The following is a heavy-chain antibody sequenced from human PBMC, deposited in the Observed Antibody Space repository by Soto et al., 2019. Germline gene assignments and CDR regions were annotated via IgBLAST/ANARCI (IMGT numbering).Heavy chain of an antibody. J-gene: IGHJ6*04. V-gene: IGHV1-2*02. CDR3: ARTYSSRYFYNQYSMEV. CDR1: GYTFTDYY. Sequence: GXSVKVSCKASGYTFTDYYIHWVRQAPGQGLEWMGWINPTGGGTNYAQSFRGRVTMTRDTSISTAYMELSRLTSDDTAVFYCARTYSSRYFYNQYSMEVWGKGTTVTSPQ. D-gene: IGHD3-22*01. CDR2: INPTGGGT.